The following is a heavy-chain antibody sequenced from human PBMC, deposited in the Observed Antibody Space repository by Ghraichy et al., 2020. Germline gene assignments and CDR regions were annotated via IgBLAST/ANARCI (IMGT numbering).Heavy chain of an antibody. D-gene: IGHD6-13*01. CDR2: IAASRDTI. CDR1: GFTFSDNE. CDR3: ARGTFDYSREDHGGAFDY. Sequence: GGSLRLSCAASGFTFSDNEMNWVRQAPGKGLEWVAYIAASRDTIYYADSVRGRFTISRAKSSVFLQMDSLRAEDTATYYCARGTFDYSREDHGGAFDYWGQGTKVTVSS. V-gene: IGHV3-48*03. J-gene: IGHJ4*02.